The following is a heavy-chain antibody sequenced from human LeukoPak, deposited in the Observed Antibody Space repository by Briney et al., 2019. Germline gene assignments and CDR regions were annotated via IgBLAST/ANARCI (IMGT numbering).Heavy chain of an antibody. V-gene: IGHV4-38-2*02. J-gene: IGHJ4*02. Sequence: PSETLSLTCAVSGYSISSGYYWGWIRQPPGKGLEWIGSMHHSGKAYYNPSLRSRVTISLDTSKNQLSVNLISVTAADTAVYYCARERYCSSTSCHYYFEYWGQGTLVTVSS. CDR2: MHHSGKA. CDR3: ARERYCSSTSCHYYFEY. CDR1: GYSISSGYY. D-gene: IGHD2-2*01.